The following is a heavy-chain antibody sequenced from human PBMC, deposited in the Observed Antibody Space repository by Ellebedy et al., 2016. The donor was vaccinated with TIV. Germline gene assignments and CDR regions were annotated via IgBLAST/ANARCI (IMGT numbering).Heavy chain of an antibody. J-gene: IGHJ4*02. CDR1: GFTFGDYA. CDR3: TIGSGVAEGY. CDR2: IRNEIYGGTA. D-gene: IGHD3-10*01. V-gene: IGHV3-49*03. Sequence: GESLKISXIGSGFTFGDYAVSWFRQAPGKGLEWVGFIRNEIYGGTAEYAASVKGRFSISRDDSKSIAYLQMNSLKTEDTAVYYCTIGSGVAEGYWGQGTLVTVSS.